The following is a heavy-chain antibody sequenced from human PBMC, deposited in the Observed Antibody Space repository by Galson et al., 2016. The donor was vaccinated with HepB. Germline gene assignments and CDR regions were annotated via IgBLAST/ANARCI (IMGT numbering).Heavy chain of an antibody. D-gene: IGHD2-2*01. CDR1: GYIFSFYR. CDR2: INAGNGNT. Sequence: SVKVSCKASGYIFSFYRLHWVRQAPGQGLEWMGWINAGNGNTKYSQKFQGRVTITRDESASTVYMDLSRLTSEDTAVYYCTRDRSRGYADNTFDFWGQGTTVTVSS. CDR3: TRDRSRGYADNTFDF. J-gene: IGHJ3*01. V-gene: IGHV1-3*01.